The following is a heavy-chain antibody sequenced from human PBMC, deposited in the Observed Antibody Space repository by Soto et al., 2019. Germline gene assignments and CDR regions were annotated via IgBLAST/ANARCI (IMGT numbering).Heavy chain of an antibody. CDR3: ARGRDDILAGYLGGGYFDY. CDR2: ISYDGSNK. Sequence: QVQLVESGGGVVQPGRSLRLSCAASGFTFSSYAMHWVRQAPGKGLEWVAVISYDGSNKYYADSVKGRFTISRDNSKNPLYLQMNSLTAEDTAVYYCARGRDDILAGYLGGGYFDYWGQGTLVTVSS. V-gene: IGHV3-30-3*01. D-gene: IGHD3-9*01. J-gene: IGHJ4*02. CDR1: GFTFSSYA.